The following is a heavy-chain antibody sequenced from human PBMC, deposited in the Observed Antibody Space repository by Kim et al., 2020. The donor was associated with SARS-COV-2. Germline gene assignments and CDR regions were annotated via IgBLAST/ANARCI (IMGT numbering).Heavy chain of an antibody. J-gene: IGHJ6*02. CDR3: ARDGWSSSYDYVSHDYYYYGMDV. D-gene: IGHD5-12*01. CDR1: GGSISSYY. Sequence: SETLSLTCTVSGGSISSYYWSWIRQPPGKGLEWIGYIYYSGSTNYNPSLKSRVTISVDTSKNHISLKLSSVTAADTAVYYCARDGWSSSYDYVSHDYYYYGMDVWGQGTTVTVSS. V-gene: IGHV4-59*01. CDR2: IYYSGST.